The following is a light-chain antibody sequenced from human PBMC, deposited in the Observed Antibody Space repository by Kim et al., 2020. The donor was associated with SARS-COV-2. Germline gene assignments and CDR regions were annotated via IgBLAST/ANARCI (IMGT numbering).Light chain of an antibody. CDR3: QVWDSSSDHRV. Sequence: APGRTARITCGGNNIGSKSVHWYQQKPGQAPVLVIYYDSDRPSGIPERFSGSNSGNTATLTISRVEAGDEAYYYCQVWDSSSDHRVFGGGTQLTVL. J-gene: IGLJ3*02. V-gene: IGLV3-21*04. CDR2: YDS. CDR1: NIGSKS.